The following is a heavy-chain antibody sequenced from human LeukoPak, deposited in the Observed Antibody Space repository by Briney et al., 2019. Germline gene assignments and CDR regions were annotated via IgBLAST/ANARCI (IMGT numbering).Heavy chain of an antibody. Sequence: GGSLRLSCAASGFTFSSYGMHWVRQAPGKGLEWVAFIRYDGSNKYYADSVKGRFTISRDNAKNSLYLQMNSLRAEDTAVYYCASRDASGYRGGPFDYWGQGTLVTVSS. CDR1: GFTFSSYG. CDR3: ASRDASGYRGGPFDY. CDR2: IRYDGSNK. D-gene: IGHD5-12*01. V-gene: IGHV3-30*02. J-gene: IGHJ4*02.